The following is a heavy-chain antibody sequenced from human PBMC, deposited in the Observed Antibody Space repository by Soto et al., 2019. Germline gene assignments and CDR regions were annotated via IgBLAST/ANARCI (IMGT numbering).Heavy chain of an antibody. CDR3: ARLPDSSGWDRVNDAFDI. Sequence: SETLSLTCTVSGGSISSSSYYWGWIRQPPGKGLEWIGSIYYSGGTYYNPSLKSRVTISVDTSKNQFSLKLSSVTAADTAVYYCARLPDSSGWDRVNDAFDIWGQGTMVTVSS. CDR2: IYYSGGT. D-gene: IGHD6-19*01. CDR1: GGSISSSSYY. J-gene: IGHJ3*02. V-gene: IGHV4-39*01.